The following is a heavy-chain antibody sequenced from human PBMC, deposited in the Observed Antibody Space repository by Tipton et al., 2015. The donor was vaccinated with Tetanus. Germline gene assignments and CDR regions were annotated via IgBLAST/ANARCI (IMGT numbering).Heavy chain of an antibody. J-gene: IGHJ4*02. CDR2: IYYSGST. Sequence: TLSLTCTVSGGSISSGGYYWSWIRQHPGKGLEWIGDIYYSGSTYYNPSLKSRVSISVDTSKNQFSLKVNSVTAADTAVYYYARDQARGARGWNYFDFWGQGTLVTVSS. CDR1: GGSISSGGYY. D-gene: IGHD1-26*01. V-gene: IGHV4-31*03. CDR3: ARDQARGARGWNYFDF.